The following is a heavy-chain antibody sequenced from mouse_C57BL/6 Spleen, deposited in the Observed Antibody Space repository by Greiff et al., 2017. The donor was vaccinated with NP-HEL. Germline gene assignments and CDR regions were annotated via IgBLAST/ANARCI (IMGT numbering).Heavy chain of an antibody. CDR1: GFTFSSYA. J-gene: IGHJ1*03. CDR3: ASLYSNYGGWYFDV. CDR2: ISDGGSYT. V-gene: IGHV5-4*01. Sequence: EVHLVESGGGLVKPGGSLKLSCAASGFTFSSYAMSWVRQTPEKRLEWVATISDGGSYTYYPDNVKGRFTISRDNAKNNLYLQMSHLKSEDTAMYYCASLYSNYGGWYFDVWGTGTTVTVSS. D-gene: IGHD2-5*01.